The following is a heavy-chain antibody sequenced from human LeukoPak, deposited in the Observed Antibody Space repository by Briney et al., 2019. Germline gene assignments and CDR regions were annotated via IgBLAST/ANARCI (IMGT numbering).Heavy chain of an antibody. CDR1: GYTFTSYA. CDR3: AREKLGVGFDQ. V-gene: IGHV1-3*03. Sequence: ASVKVPCKASGYTFTSYAMHWVRQAPGQRLEWMGWINAGNGNTKYSQEFQGRVTITRDTSASTAYMELSSLRAEDTAVYYCAREKLGVGFDQWGQGTLVTVSS. D-gene: IGHD1-7*01. CDR2: INAGNGNT. J-gene: IGHJ4*02.